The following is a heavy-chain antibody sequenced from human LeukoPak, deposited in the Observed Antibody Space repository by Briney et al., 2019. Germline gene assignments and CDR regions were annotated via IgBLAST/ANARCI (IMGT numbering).Heavy chain of an antibody. V-gene: IGHV4-31*03. D-gene: IGHD3-3*01. CDR3: ARWRDQGWFDP. J-gene: IGHJ5*02. CDR1: GGSISSGGYY. Sequence: SQTLSLTCTVSGGSISSGGYYWSWIRQHPGKGLEWIGYIYYSGSTYYNPSLKSRVTISVDTSKNQFSLKLSSVTAADMAVYYCARWRDQGWFDPWGQGTLVTVSS. CDR2: IYYSGST.